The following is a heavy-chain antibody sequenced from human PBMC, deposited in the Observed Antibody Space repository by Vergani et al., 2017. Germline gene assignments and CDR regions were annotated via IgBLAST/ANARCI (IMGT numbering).Heavy chain of an antibody. CDR3: ARGGGYYYYYGMDV. V-gene: IGHV4-34*01. D-gene: IGHD3-16*01. J-gene: IGHJ6*02. CDR1: GGSFSGYY. Sequence: QVQLQQWGAGLLKPSETLSLTCAVYGGSFSGYYWSWIRQPPGKGLEWIGEINHSGSTNYNPSLKSRVTISVDTSKNQFSLKRSSVTAADTAVYYCARGGGYYYYYGMDVWGQGTTVTVSS. CDR2: INHSGST.